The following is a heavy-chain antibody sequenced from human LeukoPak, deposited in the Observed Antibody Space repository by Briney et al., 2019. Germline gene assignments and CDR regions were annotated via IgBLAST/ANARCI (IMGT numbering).Heavy chain of an antibody. CDR3: ARPSRRDGYNLDY. D-gene: IGHD5-24*01. V-gene: IGHV4-34*01. J-gene: IGHJ4*02. CDR2: INHSGST. Sequence: SETLSLTCAVYGGSFSGYYWSWIRQPPGKGLEWIGEINHSGSTNYNPSLKSRVTISVDTSKNQLSLKLSSVTAADTAVYYCARPSRRDGYNLDYWGQGTLVTVSS. CDR1: GGSFSGYY.